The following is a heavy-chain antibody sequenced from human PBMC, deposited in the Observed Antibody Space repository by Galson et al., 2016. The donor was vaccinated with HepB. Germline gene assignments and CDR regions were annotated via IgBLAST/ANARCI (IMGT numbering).Heavy chain of an antibody. CDR1: GFTSSNHW. Sequence: SLRLSCAASGFTSSNHWMSWVRQAPGKGLEWVAGISQDGGKKDYLESVKGRFTISRDNAKNSLYLQMDNLRAEDTAVYYCARIIRPFAEFDSWGQGTLVTGAS. CDR2: ISQDGGKK. D-gene: IGHD3-16*01. CDR3: ARIIRPFAEFDS. V-gene: IGHV3-7*01. J-gene: IGHJ4*02.